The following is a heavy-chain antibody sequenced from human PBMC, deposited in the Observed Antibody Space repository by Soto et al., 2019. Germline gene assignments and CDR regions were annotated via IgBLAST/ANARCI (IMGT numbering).Heavy chain of an antibody. CDR1: GYTFTTHG. Sequence: ASVNVSCKASGYTFTTHGISWVRQAPGQGLEWMGWISTANGNTKYAQKFLGRVTMTTDTSTSTAYMELRTLRSDDTAVFYCVRDTTFNSFLYWGQGTPVTVSS. J-gene: IGHJ4*02. CDR2: ISTANGNT. CDR3: VRDTTFNSFLY. V-gene: IGHV1-18*01. D-gene: IGHD1-1*01.